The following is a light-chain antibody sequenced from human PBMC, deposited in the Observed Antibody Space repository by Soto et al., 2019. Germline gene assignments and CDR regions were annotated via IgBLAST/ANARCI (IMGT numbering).Light chain of an antibody. CDR1: QSVSSY. V-gene: IGKV3-15*01. CDR3: QQYNNWPQT. J-gene: IGKJ1*01. CDR2: GAS. Sequence: EIVLTQSPATLSLSPGERATLSCRASQSVSSYLAWYQQKPGQAPRLLIYGASTRATDIPARFSGSGSGTEFTLTISSLQSEDFAEYHCQQYNNWPQTFGQGTKVDNK.